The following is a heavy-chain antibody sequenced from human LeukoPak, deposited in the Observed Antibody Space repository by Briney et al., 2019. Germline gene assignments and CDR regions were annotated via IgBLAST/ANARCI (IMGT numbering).Heavy chain of an antibody. J-gene: IGHJ4*02. CDR3: ATRSRGYSYGGFDY. Sequence: GGSLRLSCAASGFTFNKYAMNWVRQPPGKGLEWVSGINWNGGATGYADSVKGRFTISRDNAKNSLFLQMNSLRAEDTALYYCATRSRGYSYGGFDYWGQGTLVTVSS. D-gene: IGHD5-18*01. CDR2: INWNGGAT. CDR1: GFTFNKYA. V-gene: IGHV3-20*04.